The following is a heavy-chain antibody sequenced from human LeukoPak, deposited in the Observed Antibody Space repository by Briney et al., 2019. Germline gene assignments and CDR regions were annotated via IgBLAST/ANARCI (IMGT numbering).Heavy chain of an antibody. Sequence: GGSLRLSCAASGFTFSSYSMNWVRQAPGKGLEWVAYIRSSGSPIYYADSVKGRFTISRDNAKNSLYLQMNSLRGEDTAVYYCVRDPDALDFWGQGTPVTVSS. J-gene: IGHJ4*02. CDR1: GFTFSSYS. CDR3: VRDPDALDF. V-gene: IGHV3-48*01. CDR2: IRSSGSPI.